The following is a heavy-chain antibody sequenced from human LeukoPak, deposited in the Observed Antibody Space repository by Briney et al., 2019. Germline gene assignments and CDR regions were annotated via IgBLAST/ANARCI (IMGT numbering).Heavy chain of an antibody. D-gene: IGHD3-3*01. Sequence: PSETLSLTCAVYGGPFSGYYWSWIRQPPGKGLEWIGEINHSGSTNYSPSPKSRVTISVDTSKNQFSLKLSSVTAADTAVYYCARGGIFGVVFRFDYWGQGTLVTVSS. CDR1: GGPFSGYY. V-gene: IGHV4-34*01. CDR2: INHSGST. J-gene: IGHJ4*02. CDR3: ARGGIFGVVFRFDY.